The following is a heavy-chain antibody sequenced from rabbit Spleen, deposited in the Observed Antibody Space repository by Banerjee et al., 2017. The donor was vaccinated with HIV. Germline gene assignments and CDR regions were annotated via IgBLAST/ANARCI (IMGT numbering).Heavy chain of an antibody. Sequence: QQQLEESGGGLVQPEGSLTLTCTASGFSLSVYWICWVRQAPGKGLEWITCINIATGKSVYASWVSGRFIMSRTSSTTVTLQMTSLTAADTATYFCARDLVAIIGWNFNLWGPGTLVTVS. V-gene: IGHV1S45*01. CDR2: INIATGKS. CDR3: ARDLVAIIGWNFNL. D-gene: IGHD1-1*01. J-gene: IGHJ4*01. CDR1: GFSLSVYW.